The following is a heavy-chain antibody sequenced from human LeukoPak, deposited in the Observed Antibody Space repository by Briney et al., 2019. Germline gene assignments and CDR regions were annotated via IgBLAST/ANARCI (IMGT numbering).Heavy chain of an antibody. Sequence: SDALSLSCTVSGGSISSYYVSWISQPAGKGLEWIGRIYTSGSTNYNASLKSRVSMSVDTSKNHFSLKLSSVTAADTAVFYCARENSGSYREFDYWGQGTLVTVSS. CDR1: GGSISSYY. D-gene: IGHD1-26*01. CDR3: ARENSGSYREFDY. V-gene: IGHV4-4*07. J-gene: IGHJ4*02. CDR2: IYTSGST.